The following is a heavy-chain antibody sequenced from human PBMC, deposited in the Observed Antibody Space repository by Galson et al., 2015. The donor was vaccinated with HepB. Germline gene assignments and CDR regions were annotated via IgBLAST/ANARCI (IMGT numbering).Heavy chain of an antibody. D-gene: IGHD2-15*01. CDR3: ARDGSAEVGYCSGGSCYSDY. Sequence: SVKVSCKASGGTFSSYAISWVRQAPGQGLEWMGGIIPIFGTANYAQKFQGRVTITADESTSTAYMELSSLRSEDTAVYYCARDGSAEVGYCSGGSCYSDYWGQGTLVTVSS. CDR1: GGTFSSYA. V-gene: IGHV1-69*13. CDR2: IIPIFGTA. J-gene: IGHJ4*02.